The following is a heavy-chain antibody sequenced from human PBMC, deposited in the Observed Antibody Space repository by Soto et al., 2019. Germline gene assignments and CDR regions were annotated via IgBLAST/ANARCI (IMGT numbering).Heavy chain of an antibody. J-gene: IGHJ4*02. CDR3: ARAGLLSGGVIGSLLDY. CDR2: IIPIFGTA. Sequence: QVQLVQSVAEVKKPGSSVTVSCKASVGTFSSYAISWVRQAPGQGLEWMGGIIPIFGTANYAQKFQGRVTITADESTSTAYMELSSLRSEDTAVYYCARAGLLSGGVIGSLLDYWGQGTLVTVSS. V-gene: IGHV1-69*12. CDR1: VGTFSSYA. D-gene: IGHD3-16*02.